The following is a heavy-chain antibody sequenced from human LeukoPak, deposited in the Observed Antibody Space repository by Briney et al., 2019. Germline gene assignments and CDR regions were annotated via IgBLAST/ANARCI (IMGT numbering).Heavy chain of an antibody. V-gene: IGHV3-66*01. CDR3: ARAATVTTIFDY. CDR2: LYSGGTT. CDR1: GLIVSSNY. J-gene: IGHJ4*02. Sequence: GGSLRLSCAASGLIVSSNYMSWVRQAPGKGLAWVSILYSGGTTYYADSVKGRFTISRDSSENTVYLQMNSLRAEDTAVYYCARAATVTTIFDYWGQGALVTVSS. D-gene: IGHD4-17*01.